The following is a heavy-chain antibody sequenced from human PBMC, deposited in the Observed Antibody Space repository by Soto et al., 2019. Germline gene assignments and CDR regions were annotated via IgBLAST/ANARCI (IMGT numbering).Heavy chain of an antibody. D-gene: IGHD2-15*01. J-gene: IGHJ4*02. Sequence: QVQLVQSGAEVKKPGASVKVSCKASGYTFTSYAMHWVRQAPGQRLEWMGWINAGNGNTKYSQKYQGKDTITRDTSASTAYMALSSLRSEDTAVYYCTRGPGGPDGPGDYWGQGTLVTVSS. CDR1: GYTFTSYA. V-gene: IGHV1-3*01. CDR3: TRGPGGPDGPGDY. CDR2: INAGNGNT.